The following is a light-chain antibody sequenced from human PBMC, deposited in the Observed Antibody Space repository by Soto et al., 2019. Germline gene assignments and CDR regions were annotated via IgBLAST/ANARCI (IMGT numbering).Light chain of an antibody. V-gene: IGKV3-11*01. CDR3: QQRSF. Sequence: EIVLTQSPATLSLSPGERATLSCRASQSVSSYLAWYQQKPGQAPRLLIYDASNRATGIPARFSGSGSGTDFTLTISSLEPEDFAVYSCQQRSFFGQGTKLEIK. CDR1: QSVSSY. J-gene: IGKJ2*01. CDR2: DAS.